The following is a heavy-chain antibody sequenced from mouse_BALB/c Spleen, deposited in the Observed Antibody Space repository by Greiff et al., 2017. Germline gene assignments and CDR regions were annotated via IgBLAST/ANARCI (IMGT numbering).Heavy chain of an antibody. V-gene: IGHV1-5*01. CDR1: GYSFTSYW. CDR2: IYPGNSDT. CDR3: TRNEDSSGYAWFAY. Sequence: DVQLKESGTVLARPGASVKMSCKASGYSFTSYWMHWVKQRPGQGLEWIGAIYPGNSDTSYNQKFKGKAKLTAVTSASTAYMELSSLTNEDSAVYYCTRNEDSSGYAWFAYWGQGTLVTVSA. D-gene: IGHD3-2*01. J-gene: IGHJ3*01.